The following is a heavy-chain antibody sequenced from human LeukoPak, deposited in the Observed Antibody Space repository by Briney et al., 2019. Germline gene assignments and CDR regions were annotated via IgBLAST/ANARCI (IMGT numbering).Heavy chain of an antibody. CDR2: INHSGST. D-gene: IGHD3-9*01. V-gene: IGHV4-34*01. J-gene: IGHJ6*03. CDR3: ARGRPRRYLGPSPDKNYYMDV. CDR1: GGSFSGYY. Sequence: SETLSLTCAVYGGSFSGYYWSWIRQPPGKGLEWIGEINHSGSTNYNPSLKSRVTISVDTSKNQFSLKLSSVTAADTAVYYCARGRPRRYLGPSPDKNYYMDVWGKGTTVTVSS.